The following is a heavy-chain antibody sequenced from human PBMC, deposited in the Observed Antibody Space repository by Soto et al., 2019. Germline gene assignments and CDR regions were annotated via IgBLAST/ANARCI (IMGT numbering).Heavy chain of an antibody. V-gene: IGHV3-7*01. Sequence: EVQLVQSGGDLVQPGGSLRLSCVASGFTFSTYWMTWVRQAPGMGLEWVAGIKEDASEEVYVDSVKGRFSISRDNAKNTLYLQLNSLRAENTPFYYCATAISSPFRNFDSRGQGSRVTVSS. CDR1: GFTFSTYW. CDR2: IKEDASEE. CDR3: ATAISSPFRNFDS. D-gene: IGHD3-3*02. J-gene: IGHJ4*02.